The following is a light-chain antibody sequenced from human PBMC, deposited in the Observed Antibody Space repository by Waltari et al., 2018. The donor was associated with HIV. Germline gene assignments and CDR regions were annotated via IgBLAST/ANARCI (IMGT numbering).Light chain of an antibody. CDR2: AAS. CDR3: QQSYSTPLT. J-gene: IGKJ4*01. V-gene: IGKV1-39*01. CDR1: QSISSY. Sequence: DIQMTQSPSSLSASVGDRVTITCRASQSISSYLNWYQQKPGKAPKVLIYAASSLQSGVPSRFSGSESGTDFTLTISSLQPEDFATYYCQQSYSTPLTFGGGTKVGIK.